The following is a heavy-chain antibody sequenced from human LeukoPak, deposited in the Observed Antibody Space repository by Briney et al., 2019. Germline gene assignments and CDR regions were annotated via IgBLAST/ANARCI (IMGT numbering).Heavy chain of an antibody. CDR3: ARQLVELGYCSGGSCYPEYFQH. Sequence: SETLSLTCTVSGGSISSSSYYWGWIRQPPGKGLEWIGSIYYSGSTYYNPSLKSRVTISVDTSKNQFSLKPSSVTAADTAVYYCARQLVELGYCSGGSCYPEYFQHWGQGTLVTVSS. J-gene: IGHJ1*01. V-gene: IGHV4-39*01. D-gene: IGHD2-15*01. CDR1: GGSISSSSYY. CDR2: IYYSGST.